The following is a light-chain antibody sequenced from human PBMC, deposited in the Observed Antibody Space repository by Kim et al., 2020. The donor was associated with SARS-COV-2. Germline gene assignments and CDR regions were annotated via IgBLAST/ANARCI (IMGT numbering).Light chain of an antibody. V-gene: IGKV3-20*01. CDR2: ATS. CDR1: QSVGGIC. CDR3: QQYVDSPPGYT. Sequence: PGERATLACRASQSVGGICLAWYQQKPGQAPRLLLYATSSRAAGIPDRFSGSGSGTDFTLTISRLEPEDFAVYYCQQYVDSPPGYTFGQGTKLEI. J-gene: IGKJ2*01.